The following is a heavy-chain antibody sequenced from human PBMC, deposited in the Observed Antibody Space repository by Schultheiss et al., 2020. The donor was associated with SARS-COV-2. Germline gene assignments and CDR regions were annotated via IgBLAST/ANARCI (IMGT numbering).Heavy chain of an antibody. CDR2: IDHSGGT. J-gene: IGHJ6*02. V-gene: IGHV4-34*01. CDR1: DGSFSDYY. CDR3: AREGTYYDFWSGLPYYYGMDV. D-gene: IGHD3-3*01. Sequence: SQTLSLTCAVSDGSFSDYYWTWIRQPPGKGLEWIGEIDHSGGTNYNPSLKSRVTISVDTSKNQFSLKLSSVTAADTAVYYCAREGTYYDFWSGLPYYYGMDVWGQGTTVTVSS.